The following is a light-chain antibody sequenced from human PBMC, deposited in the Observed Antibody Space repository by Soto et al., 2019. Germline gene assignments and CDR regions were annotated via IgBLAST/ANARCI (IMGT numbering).Light chain of an antibody. Sequence: ENVLTQSPGTLSLSPGERATLSCRASQSVGSGYLAWYQQKPGQGPRLLIYGGSRRATGIPDRFSGGGSGTDFRLTISKLEPEDSAVYYCHRYDSPLQVTCGPGTKVDIK. CDR1: QSVGSGY. J-gene: IGKJ3*01. V-gene: IGKV3-20*01. CDR2: GGS. CDR3: HRYDSPLQVT.